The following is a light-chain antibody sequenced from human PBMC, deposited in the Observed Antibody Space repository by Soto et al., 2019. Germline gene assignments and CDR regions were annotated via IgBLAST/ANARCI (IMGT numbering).Light chain of an antibody. V-gene: IGLV2-14*01. CDR2: EVS. CDR3: SSYTSSSTLE. Sequence: QSVLTQPASVSGSPGQSITISCTGTSSDVGGYNYVSWYQQHPGKAPKLMIYEVSNRPSGVSNRFSGSKSGNTASLTIPGLQAEDEADYYCSSYTSSSTLEFGGGTKVTVL. CDR1: SSDVGGYNY. J-gene: IGLJ2*01.